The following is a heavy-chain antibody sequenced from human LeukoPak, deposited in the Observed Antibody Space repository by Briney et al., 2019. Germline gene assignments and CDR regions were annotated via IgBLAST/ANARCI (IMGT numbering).Heavy chain of an antibody. CDR3: ARVAYYFDY. V-gene: IGHV4-59*01. J-gene: IGHJ4*02. CDR1: GGSISIYY. CDR2: IYYSGST. Sequence: SETLSLTCTVSGGSISIYYWSWIRQPPGKGLESIGYIYYSGSTNYNPSLKSRVTISVDTSKNQFSLKLSSVTAADTAVYYCARVAYYFDYWGQGTLVTVSS.